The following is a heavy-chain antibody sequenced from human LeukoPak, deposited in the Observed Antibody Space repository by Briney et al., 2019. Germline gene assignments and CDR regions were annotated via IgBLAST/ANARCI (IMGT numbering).Heavy chain of an antibody. V-gene: IGHV4-59*01. J-gene: IGHJ4*02. D-gene: IGHD6-13*01. Sequence: SETLSLTCTVSGVPISSYYWSWIRQPPGKGLEWLGYIYNSRDTNYNPSLNSRVTFSVDTSKNQFSLKLSSVTAADTAVYYCARKGPIAATGPDYWGQGTLVTVSS. CDR1: GVPISSYY. CDR3: ARKGPIAATGPDY. CDR2: IYNSRDT.